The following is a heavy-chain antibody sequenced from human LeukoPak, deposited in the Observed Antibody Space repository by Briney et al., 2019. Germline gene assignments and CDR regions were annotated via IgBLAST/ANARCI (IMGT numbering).Heavy chain of an antibody. CDR2: IYTSGST. CDR1: GGSISNYY. D-gene: IGHD1-26*01. CDR3: ARSISRTRGEATLYYYYYYYMDV. Sequence: PSETLSLTCTVSGGSISNYYWSWIRQPAGKGLEWIGRIYTSGSTNYNPSLKSRVTMSVDTSKNQFSLKLSSVTAADTAVYYCARSISRTRGEATLYYYYYYYMDVWGQGTTVTVSS. V-gene: IGHV4-4*07. J-gene: IGHJ6*03.